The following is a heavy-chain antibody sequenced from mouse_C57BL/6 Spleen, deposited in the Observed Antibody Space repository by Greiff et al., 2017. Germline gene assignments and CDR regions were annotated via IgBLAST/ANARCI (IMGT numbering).Heavy chain of an antibody. Sequence: VHLVESGAELVKPGASVKISCKASGYAFSSYWMNWVKQRPGKGLEWIGQIYPGDGDTNYNGKFKGKATLTADKSSSTAYMQLSSLTSEDSAVYFCAKVRGKGGYFDYWGQGTTLTVSS. CDR1: GYAFSSYW. CDR2: IYPGDGDT. CDR3: AKVRGKGGYFDY. J-gene: IGHJ2*01. V-gene: IGHV1-80*01.